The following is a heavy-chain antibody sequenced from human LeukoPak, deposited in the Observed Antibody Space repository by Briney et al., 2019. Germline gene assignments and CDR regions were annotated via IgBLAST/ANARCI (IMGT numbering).Heavy chain of an antibody. D-gene: IGHD5-18*01. V-gene: IGHV4-4*07. CDR2: IYTSGSA. CDR3: ARSTAMVPLDY. CDR1: GGSISSYY. Sequence: SETLSLTCTVSGGSISSYYWSWIRQPAGKGLEWIGRIYTSGSANYNLSLKSRVTISVDKSKNQFSPKLSSVTAADTAVYYCARSTAMVPLDYWGQGTLVTVSS. J-gene: IGHJ4*02.